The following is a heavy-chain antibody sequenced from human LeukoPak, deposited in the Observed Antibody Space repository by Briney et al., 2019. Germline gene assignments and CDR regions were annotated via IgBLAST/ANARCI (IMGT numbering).Heavy chain of an antibody. D-gene: IGHD2-2*01. J-gene: IGHJ6*03. CDR1: GGSISSYY. CDR3: ARSCSSTSRYYYYYMDV. Sequence: SETLSLTCTVSGGSISSYYWSWIRQPPGKGLEWIGYIYTSGSTNYNPSLKSRVTISVDTSKNQFSLKLSSVTAADTAVYYCARSCSSTSRYYYYYMDVWGKGTTVTVSS. CDR2: IYTSGST. V-gene: IGHV4-4*09.